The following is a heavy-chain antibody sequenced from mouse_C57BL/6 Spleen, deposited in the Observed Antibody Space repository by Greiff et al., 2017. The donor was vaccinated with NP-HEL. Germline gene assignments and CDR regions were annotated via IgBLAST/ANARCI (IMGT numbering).Heavy chain of an antibody. D-gene: IGHD2-1*01. CDR1: GYTFTSYW. CDR3: ARWGIYYGNFGYFDV. Sequence: QVQLQQPGAELVRPGSSVKLSCKASGYTFTSYWMHWVKQRPIQGLEWIGNIDPSDSETHYNQKFKDKATLTVDKSSSTAYMQLSSLTSEDSAVYYGARWGIYYGNFGYFDVWGTGTTVTVSS. V-gene: IGHV1-52*01. CDR2: IDPSDSET. J-gene: IGHJ1*03.